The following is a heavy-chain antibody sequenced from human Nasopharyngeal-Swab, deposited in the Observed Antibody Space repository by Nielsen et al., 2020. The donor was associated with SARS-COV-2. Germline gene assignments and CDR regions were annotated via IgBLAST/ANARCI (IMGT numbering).Heavy chain of an antibody. V-gene: IGHV3-30-3*01. Sequence: GGSLRLSCAASGFTFSSYAMHWVRQAPGKGLEWVAVISYDGSNKYYADSVKGRFTISRDNSKNTLYLQMNSLRAEDTAVYYCANGGGIVGAPVDYWGQGTLVTVSS. CDR1: GFTFSSYA. CDR3: ANGGGIVGAPVDY. J-gene: IGHJ4*02. CDR2: ISYDGSNK. D-gene: IGHD1-26*01.